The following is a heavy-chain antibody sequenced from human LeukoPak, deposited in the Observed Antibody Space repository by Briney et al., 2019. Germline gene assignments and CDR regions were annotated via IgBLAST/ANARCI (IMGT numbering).Heavy chain of an antibody. D-gene: IGHD6-6*01. Sequence: GESLKISCKGSGYSFTSYWIGWVRQMPGKGLEWMGIIYPGDSDTRCSPSFQGQVTISADKSISTAYLQWSSLKASDTAMYYCARHFKAARRPFDYWGQGTLVTVSS. V-gene: IGHV5-51*01. CDR2: IYPGDSDT. J-gene: IGHJ4*02. CDR1: GYSFTSYW. CDR3: ARHFKAARRPFDY.